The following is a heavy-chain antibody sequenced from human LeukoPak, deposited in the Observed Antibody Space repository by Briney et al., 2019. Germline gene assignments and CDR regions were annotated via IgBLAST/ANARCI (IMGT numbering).Heavy chain of an antibody. CDR3: ASICSSTSCYDGGY. CDR2: IYYSGST. Sequence: SETLSLTCTVSGGSISSYYWSWIRQPPGKGLEWIGYIYYSGSTNYNPSLKSRVTISVDTSKNQFSLKLSPVTAADTAVYYCASICSSTSCYDGGYWGQGTLVTVSS. D-gene: IGHD2-2*01. J-gene: IGHJ4*02. V-gene: IGHV4-59*01. CDR1: GGSISSYY.